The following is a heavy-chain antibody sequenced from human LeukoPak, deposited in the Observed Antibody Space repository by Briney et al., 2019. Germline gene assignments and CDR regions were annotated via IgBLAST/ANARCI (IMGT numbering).Heavy chain of an antibody. J-gene: IGHJ6*03. CDR1: GYTFSSYD. CDR2: MNPNSGNT. D-gene: IGHD2-15*01. CDR3: ARGIVVVVAATGGSYYYYYYMDV. V-gene: IGHV1-8*01. Sequence: ASVTVSCKASGYTFSSYDINWVRQAPGQGLEWMGWMNPNSGNTVYAQKFQGRVNMTRNTSISTAYMELSSLRSEDTAVYYCARGIVVVVAATGGSYYYYYYMDVWGKGTTVTISS.